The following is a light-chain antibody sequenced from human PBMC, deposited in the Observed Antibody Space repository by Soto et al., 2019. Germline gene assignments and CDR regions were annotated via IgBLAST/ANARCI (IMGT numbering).Light chain of an antibody. J-gene: IGKJ4*01. CDR1: PSVTNY. V-gene: IGKV3-15*01. CDR2: GAS. Sequence: EIVLTQSPATLSLSPGERATLSCRASPSVTNYLAWYQQKPGQAPSLLIYGASTRATGTPARFSGSGSGTEFTLTISSLQSEDFAVYYCQQYIRWPLTFGGGTKVDIK. CDR3: QQYIRWPLT.